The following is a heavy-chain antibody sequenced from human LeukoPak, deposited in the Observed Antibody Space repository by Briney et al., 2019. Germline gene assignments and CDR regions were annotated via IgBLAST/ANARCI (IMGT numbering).Heavy chain of an antibody. J-gene: IGHJ4*02. CDR1: GYTFTSYY. CDR3: AKTSSAWYFDY. CDR2: INPSGGST. V-gene: IGHV1-46*01. D-gene: IGHD6-19*01. Sequence: ASVKVSCKASGYTFTSYYMHWVRQAAGQGLEWMGIINPSGGSTKYAQKFQGRVTTTRDTSTSTVYMEVSSLRSEDTAVYYCAKTSSAWYFDYWGQGTLVTVSS.